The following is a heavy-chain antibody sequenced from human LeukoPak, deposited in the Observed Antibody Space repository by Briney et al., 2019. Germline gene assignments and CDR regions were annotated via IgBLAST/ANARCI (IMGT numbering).Heavy chain of an antibody. CDR3: AKQPYQYVAGSPSWFDR. J-gene: IGHJ5*02. Sequence: GGSLRLSCAASGFTFSSYAMTWVRQAPGKGLEWVSGIGGSSGKTFYADSVKGRFTISRDNSKNTLYLQMNTLRAEDTAVYFCAKQPYQYVAGSPSWFDRWGQGTQVTVSS. D-gene: IGHD3-10*01. V-gene: IGHV3-23*01. CDR2: IGGSSGKT. CDR1: GFTFSSYA.